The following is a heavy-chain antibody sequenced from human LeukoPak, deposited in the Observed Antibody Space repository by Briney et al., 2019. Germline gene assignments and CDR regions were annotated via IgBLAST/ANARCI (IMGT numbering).Heavy chain of an antibody. J-gene: IGHJ4*02. D-gene: IGHD6-19*01. Sequence: GESLKISCKGSGYSLTSYWIGWVRQMPGKGLEWMGIIYPGDSDTRYSPSFQGQVTISADKSISTAYLQWSSLKASDTAMYYCASGGSGYSSGWPRPFDYWGQGTLVTVSS. CDR1: GYSLTSYW. CDR2: IYPGDSDT. V-gene: IGHV5-51*01. CDR3: ASGGSGYSSGWPRPFDY.